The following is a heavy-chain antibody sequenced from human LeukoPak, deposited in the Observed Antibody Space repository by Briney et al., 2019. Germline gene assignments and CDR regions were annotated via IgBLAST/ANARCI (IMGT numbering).Heavy chain of an antibody. CDR2: INWNGGNT. V-gene: IGHV3-20*04. CDR1: GFTFDDYG. CDR3: ARALSNYVDYYYYYYMDV. J-gene: IGHJ6*03. D-gene: IGHD4-11*01. Sequence: PGGSLTLSCAASGFTFDDYGMSWVRQAPGKGLEWVSGINWNGGNTGYVDSVKGRFTISRDNAKNTLYLQMNSLRVEDTALYYCARALSNYVDYYYYYYMDVWGKGTTVTVSS.